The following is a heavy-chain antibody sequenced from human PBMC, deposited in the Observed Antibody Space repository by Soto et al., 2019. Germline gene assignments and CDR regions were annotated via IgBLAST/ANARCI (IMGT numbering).Heavy chain of an antibody. CDR1: GFTVSNNY. D-gene: IGHD3-16*01. Sequence: EQLVESGGDLVQPGGSLRLSCAASGFTVSNNYMSWVRQAPGKGLEWVSLIYSGGSTYYADSVKGRFTISRDSSKNTLYHQMDSLRAEDTAMYYCAAYSHKGYWGQGTLVTVSS. CDR2: IYSGGST. J-gene: IGHJ4*02. V-gene: IGHV3-66*01. CDR3: AAYSHKGY.